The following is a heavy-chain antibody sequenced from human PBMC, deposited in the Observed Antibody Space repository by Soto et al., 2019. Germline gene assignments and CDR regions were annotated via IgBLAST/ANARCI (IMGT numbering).Heavy chain of an antibody. D-gene: IGHD3-22*01. J-gene: IGHJ4*02. V-gene: IGHV3-53*01. CDR3: ARDSHYYDSSYFDY. CDR2: IYSGGST. CDR1: GFTVSSNY. Sequence: GGSLRLSFAASGFTVSSNYMSWVRQAPGKGLEWVSVIYSGGSTYYADSVKGRFTISRDNAKNTLYLQMNSLRAEDTAVYYCARDSHYYDSSYFDYWCQGTLVTVSS.